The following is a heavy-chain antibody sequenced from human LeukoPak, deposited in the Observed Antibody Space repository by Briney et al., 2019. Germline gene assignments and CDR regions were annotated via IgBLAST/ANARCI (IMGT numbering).Heavy chain of an antibody. CDR1: GFPFSSYA. Sequence: GGSLRLCCAASGFPFSSYAMSWVRQAPGKGLEWVSAISGSGGSTYYADSVKGRFTISRDNSKNTLYLQMNSLRAEDTAVYYCAKGGGYCSSTSCFYMDVWGKGTTVTVSS. CDR2: ISGSGGST. D-gene: IGHD2-2*01. CDR3: AKGGGYCSSTSCFYMDV. J-gene: IGHJ6*03. V-gene: IGHV3-23*01.